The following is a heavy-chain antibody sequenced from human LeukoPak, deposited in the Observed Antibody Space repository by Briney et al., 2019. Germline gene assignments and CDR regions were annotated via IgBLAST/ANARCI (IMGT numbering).Heavy chain of an antibody. V-gene: IGHV3-30*02. J-gene: IGHJ2*01. CDR3: AKDGAYSGSYSGWYFDL. CDR2: IRYDGSNK. D-gene: IGHD1-26*01. CDR1: GFTFSNYG. Sequence: PGGSLRLSCAASGFTFSNYGMHWVRQAPGKGLEWVAFIRYDGSNKYYADSVKGRFTISRDNSKNTLYLQMNSLRAEDTAVYYCAKDGAYSGSYSGWYFDLWGRGTLVTVSS.